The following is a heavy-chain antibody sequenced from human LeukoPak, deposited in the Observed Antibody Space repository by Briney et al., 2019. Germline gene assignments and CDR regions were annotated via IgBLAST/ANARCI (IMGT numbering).Heavy chain of an antibody. J-gene: IGHJ4*02. Sequence: GRSLRLSCAASGFTFSSYAMHWVRQAPGKGLEWVAVISYDGSNTYYADSVKGRFTISRDNSKNTLYLQMNSLGAEDTAGYCCARLYSSGWYFDYWGQGTLVTVSS. D-gene: IGHD6-19*01. CDR3: ARLYSSGWYFDY. CDR1: GFTFSSYA. V-gene: IGHV3-30*04. CDR2: ISYDGSNT.